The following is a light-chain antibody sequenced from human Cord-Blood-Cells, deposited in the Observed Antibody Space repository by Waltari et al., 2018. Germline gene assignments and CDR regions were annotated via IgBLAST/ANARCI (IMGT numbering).Light chain of an antibody. Sequence: QSALTQPASVSGSPGQSITISCTGTSSDVGSYNLVSWYQQHPGKAPKRMIYVVSKRPSGVSNRLSGSKSGNTASLTISGLQAEDEADYYCCSYAGSSTLVFGGGTKLTVL. CDR1: SSDVGSYNL. J-gene: IGLJ3*02. CDR2: VVS. CDR3: CSYAGSSTLV. V-gene: IGLV2-23*02.